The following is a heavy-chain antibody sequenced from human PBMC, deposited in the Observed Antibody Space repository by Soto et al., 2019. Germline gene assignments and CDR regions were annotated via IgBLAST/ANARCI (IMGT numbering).Heavy chain of an antibody. CDR2: IYPGDSDT. CDR3: ARLPNLYSPYFDY. J-gene: IGHJ4*02. Sequence: GESLKISCKGSGYTFTDYWIGWVRQLPGKGLEWMGIIYPGDSDTRYSPSFQGQVTISVDKSITTAYLLFTSLKASDTAIYFCARLPNLYSPYFDYWGQGTLVTVSS. D-gene: IGHD1-26*01. V-gene: IGHV5-51*01. CDR1: GYTFTDYW.